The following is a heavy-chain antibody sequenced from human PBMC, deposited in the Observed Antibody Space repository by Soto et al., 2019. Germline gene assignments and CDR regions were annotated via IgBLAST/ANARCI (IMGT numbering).Heavy chain of an antibody. V-gene: IGHV4-31*03. CDR3: ARLRIASNLYRWSAP. CDR1: GAALNSVNYY. CDR2: IYVTGAV. Sequence: SETLSLTCSVSGAALNSVNYYWIWIRQVPGKGLEWIGHIYVTGAVDYNPSLRDRITISQDTSERQFSLNLRLVTAADTAVYYCARLRIASNLYRWSAPWGQGNLVTGSS. D-gene: IGHD2-21*01. J-gene: IGHJ5*02.